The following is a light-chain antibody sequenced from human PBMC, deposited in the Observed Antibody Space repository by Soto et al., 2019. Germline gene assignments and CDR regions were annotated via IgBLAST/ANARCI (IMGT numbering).Light chain of an antibody. CDR2: DTS. Sequence: QAVVTQEPSLTVSPGRTFTLTCGSSTGAVTSGHYPYWFQQKPGQAPRTLIYDTSNKHSWTPARFSGYLLGGKAALTLSGAQPEDEAEYFCLLSFNGPYVFGGGTKVTVL. V-gene: IGLV7-46*01. CDR3: LLSFNGPYV. CDR1: TGAVTSGHY. J-gene: IGLJ1*01.